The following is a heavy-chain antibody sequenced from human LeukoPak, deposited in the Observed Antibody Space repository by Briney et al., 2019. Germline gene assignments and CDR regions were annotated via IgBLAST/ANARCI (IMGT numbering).Heavy chain of an antibody. Sequence: SETLSLTCSISGGSFSSYFWSWVRQPAGKGLEWIRRIYPSGNTNYNPSLKSRVTLSVDTSKTQFSLRLSSVTAADTAIHYSARMGEFHSGHYYYYMDVWGKGTTVTVSS. J-gene: IGHJ6*03. V-gene: IGHV4-4*07. D-gene: IGHD1-26*01. CDR2: IYPSGNT. CDR1: GGSFSSYF. CDR3: ARMGEFHSGHYYYYMDV.